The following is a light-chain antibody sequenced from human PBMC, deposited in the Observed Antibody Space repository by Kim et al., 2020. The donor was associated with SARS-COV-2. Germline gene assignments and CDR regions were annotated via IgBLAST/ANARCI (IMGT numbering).Light chain of an antibody. Sequence: LFPGQRATLSCRASQSLSGSLAWYQHRRGEPPRLLIYGGSYRATGISDRFRGSGSVTDFTLTIDRLEPEDFAVFYCQHYGSSPLTFGGGTKVDIK. CDR2: GGS. CDR1: QSLSGS. CDR3: QHYGSSPLT. J-gene: IGKJ4*01. V-gene: IGKV3-20*01.